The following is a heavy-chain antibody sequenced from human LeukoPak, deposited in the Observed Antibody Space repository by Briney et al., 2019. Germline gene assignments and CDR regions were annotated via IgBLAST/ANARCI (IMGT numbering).Heavy chain of an antibody. CDR2: ISSGSSYI. D-gene: IGHD3-10*01. Sequence: GGSLRPSCAASGFTFSTYSMNWVRQAPGKGLEWVSSISSGSSYIYYADSVKGRFTISRDNAKNSLYLQMTSLRAEDTAVYYCARAYGSGSYYRGSDSWGQGTLVTVSS. J-gene: IGHJ4*02. CDR3: ARAYGSGSYYRGSDS. CDR1: GFTFSTYS. V-gene: IGHV3-21*01.